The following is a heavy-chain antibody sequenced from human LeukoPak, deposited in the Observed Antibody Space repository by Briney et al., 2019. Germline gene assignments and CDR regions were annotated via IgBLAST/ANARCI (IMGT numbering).Heavy chain of an antibody. CDR1: GFTFDDYA. CDR2: ISWNSGSI. V-gene: IGHV3-9*01. J-gene: IGHJ4*02. Sequence: PGGSLRLSCAASGFTFDDYAMHWVRQAPGKGLEWVSGISWNSGSIGYADSVKGRFTISRDNAKNSLYLQMNSLRAEDTALYYCAKDIEAWGSDSWSPDFDDWGQGTLVTVSS. CDR3: AKDIEAWGSDSWSPDFDD. D-gene: IGHD3-16*01.